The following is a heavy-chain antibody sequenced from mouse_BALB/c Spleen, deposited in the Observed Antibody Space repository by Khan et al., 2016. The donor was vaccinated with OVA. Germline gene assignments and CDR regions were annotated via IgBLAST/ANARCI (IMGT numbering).Heavy chain of an antibody. Sequence: QIQLVQSGPELKKPGETVKISCKASGYTFTNYGMNWVKQAPGKGLKWMGSINTYTGEPTYADDFKGRFAFSLDTSASTAYLQINNLKNEDTSTNFCARVGYTGTMDYWGQGTSVTVSS. V-gene: IGHV9-3-1*01. J-gene: IGHJ4*01. CDR1: GYTFTNYG. D-gene: IGHD2-14*01. CDR3: ARVGYTGTMDY. CDR2: INTYTGEP.